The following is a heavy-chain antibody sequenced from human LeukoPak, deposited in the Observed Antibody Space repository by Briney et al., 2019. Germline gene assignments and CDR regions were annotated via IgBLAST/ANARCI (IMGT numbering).Heavy chain of an antibody. V-gene: IGHV3-23*01. D-gene: IGHD2-8*01. CDR3: AKLKDIELGWGIDI. CDR2: ISSSGGST. CDR1: GFAFSSYA. J-gene: IGHJ6*02. Sequence: GRSLRLSCAASGFAFSSYAMTWVRQAPGKGLEWVSDISSSGGSTYYADSVKGRFTISRDNSKNTLYVQLNSLRAEDTAIYYCAKLKDIELGWGIDIWGQGTTVTVS.